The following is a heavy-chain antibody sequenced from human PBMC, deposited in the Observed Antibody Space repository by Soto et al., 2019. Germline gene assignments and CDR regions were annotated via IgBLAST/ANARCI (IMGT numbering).Heavy chain of an antibody. CDR1: GYSFAVYW. D-gene: IGHD3-22*01. V-gene: IGHV5-10-1*01. J-gene: IGHJ4*02. CDR2: IDPSDSQT. CDR3: ARXIYDSDTGPNFQYYFDS. Sequence: GESLKISCKGSGYSFAVYWITWVRQKPGKGLEWMGRIDPSDSQTYYSPSFRGHVTISVTKSITTVFLQWSSLRAPDTAMYYCARXIYDSDTGPNFQYYFDSWGQGTPVTVSS.